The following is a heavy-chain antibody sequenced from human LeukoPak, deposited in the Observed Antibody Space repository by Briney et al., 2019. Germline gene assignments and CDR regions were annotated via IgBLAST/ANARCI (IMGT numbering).Heavy chain of an antibody. V-gene: IGHV3-48*03. J-gene: IGHJ6*04. CDR1: GFTFSSYE. Sequence: GGSLRLSCAASGFTFSSYELNWVRQAPGKGLEWVSYISSSGSTIYYADSVKGRFTISRDNAKNSLYLQMNSLRAEDMAVYYCARDIVVVPAAMGGGYYYYGMDVWGKGTTVTVSS. CDR2: ISSSGSTI. D-gene: IGHD2-2*01. CDR3: ARDIVVVPAAMGGGYYYYGMDV.